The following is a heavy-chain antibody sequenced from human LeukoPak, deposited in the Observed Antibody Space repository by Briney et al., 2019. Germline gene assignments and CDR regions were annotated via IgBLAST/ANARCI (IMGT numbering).Heavy chain of an antibody. Sequence: PGGSLRLSCAASGFTFSSYSMNWVRQAPGKGLEWVSSISSSSSYIYYADSVKGRFTISRDNAKNSLYLQMNSLRAEDTAVYYCASFGVAARGIYAFDIWGQGTMVTVSS. CDR1: GFTFSSYS. V-gene: IGHV3-21*01. J-gene: IGHJ3*02. CDR2: ISSSSSYI. D-gene: IGHD3-3*01. CDR3: ASFGVAARGIYAFDI.